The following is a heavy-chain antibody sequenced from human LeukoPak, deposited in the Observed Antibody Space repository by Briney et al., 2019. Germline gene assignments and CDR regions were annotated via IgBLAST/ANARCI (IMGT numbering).Heavy chain of an antibody. D-gene: IGHD3-3*01. Sequence: ASVKVSCKASGYTFNGYYMHWVRQAPGQGLEWMGWINPNSGATNYAQKFQGRVTMTRDTSISTAYMEVSRLRSDDTAVYYCARGAYDFWSGFYYMDVWGKGTTVTVSS. V-gene: IGHV1-2*02. CDR3: ARGAYDFWSGFYYMDV. CDR2: INPNSGAT. J-gene: IGHJ6*03. CDR1: GYTFNGYY.